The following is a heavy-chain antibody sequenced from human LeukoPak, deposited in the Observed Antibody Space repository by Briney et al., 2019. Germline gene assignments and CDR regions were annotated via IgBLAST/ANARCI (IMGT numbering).Heavy chain of an antibody. CDR1: GFTFSSYA. J-gene: IGHJ4*02. D-gene: IGHD5-24*01. V-gene: IGHV3-30-3*01. Sequence: GGSLRLSCAASGFTFSSYAMHWVRQAPGKGLEWVAVISYDGSNKYYADSVKGRFTISRDNSKNTLYLQMNSLRAGDTAVYYCARGLRWLQPPSDYWGQGTLVTVSS. CDR3: ARGLRWLQPPSDY. CDR2: ISYDGSNK.